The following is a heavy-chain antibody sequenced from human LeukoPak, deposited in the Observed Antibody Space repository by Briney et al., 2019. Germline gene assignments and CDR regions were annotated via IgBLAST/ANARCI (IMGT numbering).Heavy chain of an antibody. Sequence: SETLSLTCTVSGGSISSSSYYWGWIRQPPGKGLEWIGSIYYSGSTYYNPSLKSRVTISVDTSKNQFSLKLSSVTAADTAVYYCASSARREEDYWGQGTLVTVSS. CDR3: ASSARREEDY. J-gene: IGHJ4*02. CDR2: IYYSGST. D-gene: IGHD6-6*01. V-gene: IGHV4-39*07. CDR1: GGSISSSSYY.